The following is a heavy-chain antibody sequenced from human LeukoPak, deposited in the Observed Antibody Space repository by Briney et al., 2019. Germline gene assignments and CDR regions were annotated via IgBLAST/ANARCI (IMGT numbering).Heavy chain of an antibody. D-gene: IGHD1-14*01. J-gene: IGHJ4*02. CDR2: INHSGST. CDR3: ASRTTGTSNGYYFDY. CDR1: GGSFSGYY. V-gene: IGHV4-34*01. Sequence: PSETLSLTCAVYGGSFSGYYWSWIRQPPGEGLEWIGEINHSGSTSYNPSLKSRVTISVDTSKNQFSLKLGSVTAADTAVYYCASRTTGTSNGYYFDYWGQGTLVTVSS.